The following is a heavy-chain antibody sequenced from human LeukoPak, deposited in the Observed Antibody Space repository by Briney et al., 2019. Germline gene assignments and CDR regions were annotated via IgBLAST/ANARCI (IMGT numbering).Heavy chain of an antibody. V-gene: IGHV4-34*01. CDR3: ARGFSGYSWFDP. Sequence: SETLSLTCAVYGGSFSGYYWSWIRQPPGKGLEWIGEINHSGSTNYNPSLKSRVTISVDTSKNQFSLKLSSVTAADTAVYYCARGFSGYSWFDPWGQGTLVTVSS. D-gene: IGHD3-22*01. J-gene: IGHJ5*02. CDR2: INHSGST. CDR1: GGSFSGYY.